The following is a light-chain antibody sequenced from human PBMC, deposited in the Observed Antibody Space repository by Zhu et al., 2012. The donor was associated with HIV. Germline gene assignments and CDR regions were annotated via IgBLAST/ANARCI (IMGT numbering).Light chain of an antibody. CDR3: QQYNNWPFT. Sequence: ATLSCRASQSFSNMLAWYQQKPGQTPRLLIYGASTRATDIPARFSGSGSGTEFTLTISSMQSEDFAFYFCQQYNNWPFTFGPGTKVDSK. CDR2: GAS. CDR1: QSFSNM. J-gene: IGKJ3*01. V-gene: IGKV3-15*01.